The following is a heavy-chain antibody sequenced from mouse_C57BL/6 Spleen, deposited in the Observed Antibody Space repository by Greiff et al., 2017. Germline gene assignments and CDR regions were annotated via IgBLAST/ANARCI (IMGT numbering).Heavy chain of an antibody. V-gene: IGHV5-17*01. CDR1: GFTFSDYG. J-gene: IGHJ3*01. Sequence: EVNVVESGGGLVKPGGSLKLSCAASGFTFSDYGMHWVRQAPEKGLEWVAYISSGSSTIYYADTVKGRFTISRDNAKNTLFLQMTSLRSEDTAMYYCARGGYYGSSYEAWFAYWGQGTLVTVSA. CDR3: ARGGYYGSSYEAWFAY. CDR2: ISSGSSTI. D-gene: IGHD1-1*01.